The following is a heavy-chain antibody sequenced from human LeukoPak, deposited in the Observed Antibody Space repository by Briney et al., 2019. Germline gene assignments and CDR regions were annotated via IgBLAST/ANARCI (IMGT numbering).Heavy chain of an antibody. CDR2: IWHDGSAE. CDR3: AKDSRGGWSGYFDY. V-gene: IGHV3-33*06. CDR1: GFSFTSSG. J-gene: IGHJ4*02. D-gene: IGHD6-19*01. Sequence: GGSLRLSCVAFGFSFTSSGMYWVRQAPGKGLEWVAVIWHDGSAEFYADSVKGRFSISRDNSRSMVYLQMDSLRDDDTAVYFCAKDSRGGWSGYFDYWGQGTLVTVSS.